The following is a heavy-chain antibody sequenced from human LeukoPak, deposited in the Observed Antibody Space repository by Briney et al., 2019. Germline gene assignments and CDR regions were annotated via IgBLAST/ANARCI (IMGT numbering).Heavy chain of an antibody. Sequence: GESLRISSKASGYSFATYWISWVRQTPGQGLEWMGKFDPTDSYTTYGPSFQGHVTISADKSISTAYLQWNSLKASDTAMYYCARHDPNARLKLDYWGQGTLVTVSS. V-gene: IGHV5-10-1*01. J-gene: IGHJ4*02. CDR3: ARHDPNARLKLDY. CDR1: GYSFATYW. CDR2: FDPTDSYT. D-gene: IGHD3-3*01.